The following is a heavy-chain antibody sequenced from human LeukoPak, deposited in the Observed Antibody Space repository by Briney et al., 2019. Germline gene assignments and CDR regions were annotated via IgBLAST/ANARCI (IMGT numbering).Heavy chain of an antibody. CDR1: GFTFSSYA. J-gene: IGHJ4*02. CDR2: ISGSGGST. D-gene: IGHD5-24*01. Sequence: GGSLRLSCAASGFTFSSYAMSWVRQAPGKGLEWVSAISGSGGSTYYADSVKGRFTISRDNSKNTLFLQMNSLRAEDTAVYYCAKDQWRDGYNLIYWGQGTLVTVSS. V-gene: IGHV3-23*01. CDR3: AKDQWRDGYNLIY.